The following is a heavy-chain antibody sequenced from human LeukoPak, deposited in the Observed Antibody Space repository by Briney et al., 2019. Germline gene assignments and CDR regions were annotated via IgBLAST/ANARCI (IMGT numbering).Heavy chain of an antibody. V-gene: IGHV1-3*01. CDR3: ARFMVRGVSDY. D-gene: IGHD3-10*01. Sequence: GASVKVSCKASGYTFTSYAMHWVRQAPGQRLEWMGWINAGNGNTKYSQKFQGRVTITRDTSANTAYMELSSLRSEDTAVYYCARFMVRGVSDYWGQGTLVTVSS. CDR1: GYTFTSYA. J-gene: IGHJ4*02. CDR2: INAGNGNT.